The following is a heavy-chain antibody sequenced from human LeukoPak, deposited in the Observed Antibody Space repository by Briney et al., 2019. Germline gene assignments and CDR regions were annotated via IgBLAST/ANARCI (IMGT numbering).Heavy chain of an antibody. D-gene: IGHD2-15*01. Sequence: GGSLRLSCAASGFTLSSYWMSWVRQAPGKGLEWVANIKQDGSEKYYVDSVKGRFTISRDNAKNSLYLQMNSLRAEDTAVYYCARDGIFGPYYFDYWGQGTLVTVSS. J-gene: IGHJ4*02. CDR2: IKQDGSEK. CDR3: ARDGIFGPYYFDY. CDR1: GFTLSSYW. V-gene: IGHV3-7*01.